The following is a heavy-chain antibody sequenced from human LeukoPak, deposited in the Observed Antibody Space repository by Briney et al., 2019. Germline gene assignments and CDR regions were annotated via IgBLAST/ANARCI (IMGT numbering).Heavy chain of an antibody. J-gene: IGHJ2*01. CDR2: ISNNGGST. D-gene: IGHD1-7*01. CDR1: GFTFSSYA. V-gene: IGHV3-64*01. Sequence: GGSLRLSCAASGFTFSSYAMSWVRQAPGKGLEYVSAISNNGGSTYYANSVRGGFTISRDDSRNTLYLQMGSLRTEDMAVYYCASSPPTGTTWFFDLWGRGTLVTVSS. CDR3: ASSPPTGTTWFFDL.